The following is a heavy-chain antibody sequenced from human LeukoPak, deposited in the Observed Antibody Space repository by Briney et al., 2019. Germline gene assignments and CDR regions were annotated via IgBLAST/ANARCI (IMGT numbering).Heavy chain of an antibody. V-gene: IGHV1-8*01. CDR1: GYTFTSYD. Sequence: ASVTVSCKASGYTFTSYDINWVRQAPGQGVEGMGWMNPNRGNTDYAQTFQGRVTIARKNSISTAYMELSSLRSEDTAVYYCARVWCGGSCYPSEWGQGTLVTVSS. CDR2: MNPNRGNT. CDR3: ARVWCGGSCYPSE. J-gene: IGHJ4*02. D-gene: IGHD2-15*01.